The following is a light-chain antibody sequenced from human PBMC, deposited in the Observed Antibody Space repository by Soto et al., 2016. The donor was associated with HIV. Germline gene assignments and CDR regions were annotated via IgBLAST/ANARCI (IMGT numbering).Light chain of an antibody. CDR2: GAS. CDR1: QGIRNG. CDR3: QQYYSTPRT. V-gene: IGKV1-17*01. J-gene: IGKJ2*02. Sequence: DIQMTQSPSSLSASVGDRVTITCRASQGIRNGLGWYQQKPGKAPKRLIYGASSLQSGVPSRFSGSGSGTEFTLTISSLQPEDFATYYCQQYYSTPRTFGQGTKLEIK.